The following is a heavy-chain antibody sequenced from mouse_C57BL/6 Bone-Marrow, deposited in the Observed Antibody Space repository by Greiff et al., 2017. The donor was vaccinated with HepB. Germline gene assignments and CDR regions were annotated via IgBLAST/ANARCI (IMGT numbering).Heavy chain of an antibody. V-gene: IGHV7-1*01. CDR2: SRNKANDYTT. D-gene: IGHD4-1*01. CDR3: ARDAELGDAMDY. Sequence: EVQVVDSGGGLVQSGRSLRLSCATSGFTFSDFYMEWVRQAPGKGLEWIAASRNKANDYTTEYSASVKGRFIVSRDTSQSILYLQMNALRAEDTAIYYCARDAELGDAMDYWGQGTSVTVSS. J-gene: IGHJ4*01. CDR1: GFTFSDFY.